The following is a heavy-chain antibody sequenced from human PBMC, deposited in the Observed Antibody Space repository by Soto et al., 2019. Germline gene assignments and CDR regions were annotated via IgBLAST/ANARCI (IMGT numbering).Heavy chain of an antibody. CDR3: SHSSLHYKKWFDP. J-gene: IGHJ5*02. CDR2: IYWDDDT. V-gene: IGHV2-5*02. CDR1: GFSLSSDGVG. Sequence: QITLKESGPTVVKPTQTLTLTCSFSGFSLSSDGVGVGWIRQPPGKAPEWLALIYWDDDTRYSPSLKSRLTITXDXXKNQVVLTMTNMDPVDTATYYCSHSSLHYKKWFDPWGQGTLVIVSS. D-gene: IGHD1-1*01.